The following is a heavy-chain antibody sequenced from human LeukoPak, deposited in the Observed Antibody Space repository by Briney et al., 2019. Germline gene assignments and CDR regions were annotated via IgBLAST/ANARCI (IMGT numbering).Heavy chain of an antibody. CDR3: ARDSSGYSIDY. Sequence: GGSLRLSCAASGFTFSSYSMNWVRQAPGKGLEWVSSISSSSSYIYYADSVKGRFTISRDNAKNSLYLQMDSLRAEGTAVYYCARDSSGYSIDYWGQGTLVTVSS. CDR1: GFTFSSYS. J-gene: IGHJ4*02. V-gene: IGHV3-21*01. D-gene: IGHD3-22*01. CDR2: ISSSSSYI.